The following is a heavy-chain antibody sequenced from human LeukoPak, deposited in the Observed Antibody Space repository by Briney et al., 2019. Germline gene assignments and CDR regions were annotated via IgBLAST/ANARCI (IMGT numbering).Heavy chain of an antibody. CDR2: IKQDGSAK. CDR1: GFTFSTYW. Sequence: PGGSLRLSCAASGFTFSTYWMTWVRQAPGKALEWVANIKQDGSAKYYVDSVKGRFTISRDNAKNSLYLHMNSLRAEDTAVYYCVRQYNSSWLQFFDYWGQGTLVTVSS. J-gene: IGHJ4*02. D-gene: IGHD6-13*01. V-gene: IGHV3-7*04. CDR3: VRQYNSSWLQFFDY.